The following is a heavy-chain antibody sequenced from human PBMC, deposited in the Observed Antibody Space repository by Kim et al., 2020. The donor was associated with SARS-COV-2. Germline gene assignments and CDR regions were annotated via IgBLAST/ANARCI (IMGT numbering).Heavy chain of an antibody. D-gene: IGHD3-22*01. J-gene: IGHJ4*02. CDR1: GLSFDSYA. V-gene: IGHV3-23*01. CDR2: VTGNGRSA. Sequence: GGSLRLSCAASGLSFDSYAMNWVRQAPGKGPEWVALVTGNGRSAEHADSVKGRFAISRDNSKRTLYLQMNRLRPEDTALYYCARGENNKWFFFYYCGQGT. CDR3: ARGENNKWFFFYY.